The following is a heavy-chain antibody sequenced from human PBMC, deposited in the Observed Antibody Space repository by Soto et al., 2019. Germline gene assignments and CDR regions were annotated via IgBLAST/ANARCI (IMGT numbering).Heavy chain of an antibody. V-gene: IGHV1-8*02. CDR3: ARMASFGTLNWFDP. CDR2: MNPGSGKA. Sequence: ASVKVSCKASGYTFINYDISCVRQATGQGLEWMGWMNPGSGKAGYANRFQGRVTMTRDASTSTAHLELSSLTSEDTAVYYCARMASFGTLNWFDPWGQGTLVTVSS. CDR1: GYTFINYD. J-gene: IGHJ5*02. D-gene: IGHD3-16*01.